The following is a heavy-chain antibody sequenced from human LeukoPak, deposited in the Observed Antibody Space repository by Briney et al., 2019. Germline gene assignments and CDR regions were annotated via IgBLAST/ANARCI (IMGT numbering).Heavy chain of an antibody. D-gene: IGHD3-22*01. CDR1: GGSISSNSYY. V-gene: IGHV4-39*01. CDR3: ARCGRLYYYDSRVFDY. J-gene: IGHJ4*02. Sequence: SETLSLTCTVSGGSISSNSYYWGWIRQPPGKGLEWIGSIYYSGSTYYNPSLKNRLTISVDTSKNQFSLKLSSVTAADTAVYYCARCGRLYYYDSRVFDYWGQGTLVTVSS. CDR2: IYYSGST.